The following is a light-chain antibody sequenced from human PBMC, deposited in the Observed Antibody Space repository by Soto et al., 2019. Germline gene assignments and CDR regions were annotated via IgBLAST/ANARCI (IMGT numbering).Light chain of an antibody. Sequence: EIVLTQSPGTLSLSPGERATLSCRASQSIVSDFLAWYQQKPGQAPRLLIYDASTRATAIPDRFSAGGSGTDFTLNISRVEPEDFAVYYCQQYDTSPLTFGGGTKVEI. CDR3: QQYDTSPLT. CDR1: QSIVSDF. CDR2: DAS. V-gene: IGKV3-20*01. J-gene: IGKJ4*01.